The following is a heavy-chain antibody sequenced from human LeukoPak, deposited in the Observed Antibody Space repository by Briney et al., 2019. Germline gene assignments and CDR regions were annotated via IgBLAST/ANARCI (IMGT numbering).Heavy chain of an antibody. CDR3: ASRVGDCYLASMCAFDI. J-gene: IGHJ3*02. CDR1: GYSFTSYW. Sequence: GESLKISCKGSGYSFTSYWIGWVRQMPGKGLEWMGIIYPGDSDTRYSPSFQGQVTISADKSISTAYLQWSSLKASDTAMYYCASRVGDCYLASMCAFDIWGQGTMVTVSS. D-gene: IGHD2-21*02. V-gene: IGHV5-51*03. CDR2: IYPGDSDT.